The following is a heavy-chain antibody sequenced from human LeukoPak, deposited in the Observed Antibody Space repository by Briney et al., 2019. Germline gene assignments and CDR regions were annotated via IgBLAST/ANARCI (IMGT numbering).Heavy chain of an antibody. D-gene: IGHD5-18*01. CDR2: IFYSGST. J-gene: IGHJ4*02. CDR3: ARRVRGYSYFYFDY. CDR1: GDSMRSHS. V-gene: IGHV4-59*08. Sequence: SETLSLTCSVSGDSMRSHSWTWIRQPPGKGPEWIGDIFYSGSTNYNPSLKSRVTISVDTSRNQFSLKLSSVTAADTAVYYCARRVRGYSYFYFDYWGQGTLVTVSS.